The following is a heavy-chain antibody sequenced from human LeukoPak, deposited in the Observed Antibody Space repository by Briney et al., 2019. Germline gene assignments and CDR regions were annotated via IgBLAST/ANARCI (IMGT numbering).Heavy chain of an antibody. CDR2: IWYDGSNK. CDR3: ARASSVYSSSWYLDSSGYLMGGVLDY. CDR1: GFTFSSYG. V-gene: IGHV3-33*01. J-gene: IGHJ4*02. D-gene: IGHD6-13*01. Sequence: GGSLRLSCAASGFTFSSYGMHWVRQAPGKGLEWVAVIWYDGSNKYYADSVKGRFTISRDNSKNTLYLQMNSLRAEDTAVYYCARASSVYSSSWYLDSSGYLMGGVLDYWGQGTLVTVSS.